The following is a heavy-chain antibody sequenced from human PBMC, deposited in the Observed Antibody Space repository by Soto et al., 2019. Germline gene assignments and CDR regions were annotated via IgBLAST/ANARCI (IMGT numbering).Heavy chain of an antibody. CDR3: ARNQGFLRVFDP. CDR1: GVSVNITNNY. J-gene: IGHJ5*02. V-gene: IGHV4-61*01. CDR2: ISYSENT. Sequence: NPSETLSLTCSVSGVSVNITNNYWSWIRQPPGKGLEWIGYISYSENTNYNSSLKSRVSISVDKSKNQFSMKLSSVTAADTAIYYCARNQGFLRVFDPWSQGTLVTVSS. D-gene: IGHD3-10*01.